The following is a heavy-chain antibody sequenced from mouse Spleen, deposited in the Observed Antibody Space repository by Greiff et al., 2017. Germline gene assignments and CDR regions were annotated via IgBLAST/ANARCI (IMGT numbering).Heavy chain of an antibody. J-gene: IGHJ1*01. CDR1: GFSLTDYG. CDR3: AKHEDYRYAYWYFDV. D-gene: IGHD2-14*01. CDR2: IWGGGST. Sequence: QVQLQQSGPGLVAPSQSLSITCTVSGFSLTDYGVSWIRQPPGKGLEWLGVIWGGGSTYYNSALKSRLSISKDNSKSQVFLKMNSLQTDDTAMYYCAKHEDYRYAYWYFDVWGAGTTVTVSS. V-gene: IGHV2-6-5*01.